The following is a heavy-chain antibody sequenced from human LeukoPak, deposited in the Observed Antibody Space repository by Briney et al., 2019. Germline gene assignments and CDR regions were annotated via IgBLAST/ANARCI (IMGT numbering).Heavy chain of an antibody. CDR1: GGTFSSYA. V-gene: IGHV1-69*04. Sequence: SVKVSCMASGGTFSSYAISWVRHAPGQGLEWMGRIIPILGIANYAQKFQGRVTITADKSTSTAYMELSSLRSEDTAVYYCARLEIDRSGQDYYYYYGMDVWGQGTTVTVSS. D-gene: IGHD3-3*01. CDR3: ARLEIDRSGQDYYYYYGMDV. CDR2: IIPILGIA. J-gene: IGHJ6*02.